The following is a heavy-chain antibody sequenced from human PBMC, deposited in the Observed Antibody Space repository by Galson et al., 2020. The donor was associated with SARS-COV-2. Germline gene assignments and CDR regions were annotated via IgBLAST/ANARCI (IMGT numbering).Heavy chain of an antibody. CDR3: AKDQPLSSWPN. D-gene: IGHD6-13*01. CDR1: GFTFSSYG. CDR2: ISHDGSNK. Sequence: GGSLRLSCAASGFTFSSYGMHWVRQAPGKGLEWVAVISHDGSNKYYADSVKGRFTISRDNSKNTLYLQMNSLRAEDTAVYYCAKDQPLSSWPNWGQGTLVTVSS. V-gene: IGHV3-30*18. J-gene: IGHJ4*02.